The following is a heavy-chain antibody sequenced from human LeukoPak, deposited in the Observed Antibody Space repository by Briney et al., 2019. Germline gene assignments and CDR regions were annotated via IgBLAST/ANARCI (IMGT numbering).Heavy chain of an antibody. V-gene: IGHV4-39*07. CDR3: ARETIAAAARDGMDV. CDR1: GGSISSSSYY. CDR2: IYYSGST. D-gene: IGHD6-13*01. Sequence: SETLSLTCTVSGGSISSSSYYWGWIRQPPGKGLEWIGSIYYSGSTHYNPSLKSRVTISVDTSKNQFSLKLSSVTAADTAVYYCARETIAAAARDGMDVWGQGTTVTVSS. J-gene: IGHJ6*02.